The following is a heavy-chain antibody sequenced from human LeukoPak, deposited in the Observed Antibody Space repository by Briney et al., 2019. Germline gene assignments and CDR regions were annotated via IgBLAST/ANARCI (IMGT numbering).Heavy chain of an antibody. CDR3: ARRSVGDIVVVPAAIYAFDI. D-gene: IGHD2-2*01. CDR1: GYTFTGYY. J-gene: IGHJ3*02. V-gene: IGHV1-2*02. CDR2: INPNSGGT. Sequence: PSASVKVSCKASGYTFTGYYMHWVRQAPGQGLEWMGWINPNSGGTNYAQKFQGRVTMTRDTSISTAYMELSRLRSDDTAVYYCARRSVGDIVVVPAAIYAFDIWGQGTMVTVSS.